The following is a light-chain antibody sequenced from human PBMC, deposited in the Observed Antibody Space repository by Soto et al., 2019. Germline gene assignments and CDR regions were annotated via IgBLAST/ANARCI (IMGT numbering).Light chain of an antibody. Sequence: EIVFTQSPATLSLSPGERATLSCRASQSINRHLAWYRQKPGQAPRLLIYDASNRATGIPARFSGSGSGTEFTLTISSLQSEDFAVYYCQQYNNWPPWTFGQGTKVDIK. CDR3: QQYNNWPPWT. J-gene: IGKJ1*01. CDR2: DAS. V-gene: IGKV3D-15*01. CDR1: QSINRH.